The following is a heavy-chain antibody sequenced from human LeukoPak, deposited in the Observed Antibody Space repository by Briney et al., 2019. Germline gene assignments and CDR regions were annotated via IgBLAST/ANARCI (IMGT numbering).Heavy chain of an antibody. CDR1: GYTFTGYY. V-gene: IGHV1-2*02. CDR2: INPNSGGT. D-gene: IGHD3-10*01. J-gene: IGHJ5*02. Sequence: ASVKVSCKASGYTFTGYYIHWVRQAPGQGLEWMGCINPNSGGTNYAQKFPGRVTMTRDTSITTAYMELSSLRSDDTAVYYCARRYYGSGSYYNWFDPWGQGTLVTVSS. CDR3: ARRYYGSGSYYNWFDP.